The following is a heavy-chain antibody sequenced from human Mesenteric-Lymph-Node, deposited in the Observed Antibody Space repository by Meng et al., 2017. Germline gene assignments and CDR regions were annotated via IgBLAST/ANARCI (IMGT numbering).Heavy chain of an antibody. V-gene: IGHV3-23*01. J-gene: IGHJ4*02. CDR3: ARGRVLLWFGELSRAYDY. Sequence: GESLKISCAASGFTFSSYAMSWVRQAPGKGLEWVSAISGSGGSTYYADSVKGRFTISRDNSKNTLYLQMNSLRAEDTAVYYCARGRVLLWFGELSRAYDYWGQGTLVTVSS. D-gene: IGHD3-10*01. CDR2: ISGSGGST. CDR1: GFTFSSYA.